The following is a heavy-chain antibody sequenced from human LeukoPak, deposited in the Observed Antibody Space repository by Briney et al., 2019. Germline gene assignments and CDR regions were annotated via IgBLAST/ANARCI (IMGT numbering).Heavy chain of an antibody. Sequence: GGSLRLSCAASGFTFNNYGMHWVRQAPGKGLEWVADISNDGNTKYYADSVGGRFTISRDNSRNTLNLQMNSLRPGDTAVYYCAIGCLGGGNCFFFQHWGQGTLVTVSS. CDR1: GFTFNNYG. V-gene: IGHV3-30*03. CDR3: AIGCLGGGNCFFFQH. J-gene: IGHJ1*01. CDR2: ISNDGNTK. D-gene: IGHD2-15*01.